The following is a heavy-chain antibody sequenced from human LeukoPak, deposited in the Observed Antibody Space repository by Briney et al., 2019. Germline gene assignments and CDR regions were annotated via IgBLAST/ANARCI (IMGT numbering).Heavy chain of an antibody. CDR3: ARSTLRYFDWLLSPTDY. D-gene: IGHD3-9*01. CDR1: GYTFSSSA. V-gene: IGHV3-30*04. J-gene: IGHJ4*02. CDR2: ISYDGSDK. Sequence: GGSLRLSCAASGYTFSSSAMHWVRQAPGKGLEWVAVISYDGSDKYYADSVKGRFTISRDNSKNTLHLQMNSLRAEDTAVYYCARSTLRYFDWLLSPTDYWGQGTLVTVSS.